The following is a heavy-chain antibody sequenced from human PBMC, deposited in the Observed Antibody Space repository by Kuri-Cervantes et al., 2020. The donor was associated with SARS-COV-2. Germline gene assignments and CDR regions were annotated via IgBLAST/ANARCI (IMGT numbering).Heavy chain of an antibody. Sequence: GESLKISCAASGFTFSGSAMHWVRQASGKGLEWVGRIRSKANSYATAYAASVKGRFTISRDDSKNTAYLQMNSPKTEDTAVYYCTSRTMDVWGQGTTVTVSS. CDR2: IRSKANSYAT. CDR3: TSRTMDV. CDR1: GFTFSGSA. V-gene: IGHV3-73*01. J-gene: IGHJ6*02.